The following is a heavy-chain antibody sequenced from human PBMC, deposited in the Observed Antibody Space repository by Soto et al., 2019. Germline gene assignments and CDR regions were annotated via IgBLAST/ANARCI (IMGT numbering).Heavy chain of an antibody. CDR2: ISYDGSNK. V-gene: IGHV3-30*18. J-gene: IGHJ4*02. CDR1: GFTFSSYG. D-gene: IGHD3-22*01. CDR3: VKITIRGTMIVGDKDY. Sequence: QVQLVESGGGVVQPGRSLRLSCAASGFTFSSYGMHWVRQAPGKGLEWVAVISYDGSNKYYADSVKGRFTISRDNSKNTLYLQMNSLRAEDTAVYYCVKITIRGTMIVGDKDYWGQGTLVTVSS.